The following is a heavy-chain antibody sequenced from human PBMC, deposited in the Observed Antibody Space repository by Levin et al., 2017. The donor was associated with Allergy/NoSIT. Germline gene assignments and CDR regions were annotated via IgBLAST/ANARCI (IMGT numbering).Heavy chain of an antibody. J-gene: IGHJ6*02. Sequence: SQTLSLTCTVSGGSIGGHHWSWIRQPPGKALEWIGNIHYSGTTKYNPSLKSRVTISVDTSKNQFSLKLSSVTAADTAVYYCGRDRSIKNQDGDFWYYGMDVWGQGTTVSVSS. V-gene: IGHV4-59*11. D-gene: IGHD2-21*01. CDR2: IHYSGTT. CDR1: GGSIGGHH. CDR3: GRDRSIKNQDGDFWYYGMDV.